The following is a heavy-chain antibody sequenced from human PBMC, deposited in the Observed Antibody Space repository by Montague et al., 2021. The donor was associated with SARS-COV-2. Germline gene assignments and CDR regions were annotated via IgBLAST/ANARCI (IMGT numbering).Heavy chain of an antibody. CDR2: INHSGST. J-gene: IGHJ4*02. V-gene: IGHV4-34*01. D-gene: IGHD2-8*01. CDR1: GGSISFYY. CDR3: ARWHEVYAIHGDLNY. Sequence: SETLSLTCAVAGGSISFYYWSWIRQPPGKGLEWIGEINHSGSTNNNPSLKSRVTISIDTSKNQFSLKLSSVTAADTAVYYCARWHEVYAIHGDLNYWGQGTLVTVSS.